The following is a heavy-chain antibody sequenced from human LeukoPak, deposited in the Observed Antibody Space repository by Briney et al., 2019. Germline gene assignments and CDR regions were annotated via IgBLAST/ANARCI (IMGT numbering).Heavy chain of an antibody. Sequence: PGGSLRLSCAASGFTFSSYAMSWVRQAPGKGLEWVSAISGSGGSTYYADSVKGRFTISRDNSKNTLYLQMNSLRAEGTAVYYCAKDVVVIRGYFDYWGQGTLVTVSS. D-gene: IGHD2-21*01. J-gene: IGHJ4*02. CDR1: GFTFSSYA. V-gene: IGHV3-23*01. CDR2: ISGSGGST. CDR3: AKDVVVIRGYFDY.